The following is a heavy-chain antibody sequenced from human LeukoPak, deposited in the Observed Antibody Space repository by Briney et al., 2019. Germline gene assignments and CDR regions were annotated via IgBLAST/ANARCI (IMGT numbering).Heavy chain of an antibody. CDR3: AGGVLHGGGNWFDP. J-gene: IGHJ5*02. D-gene: IGHD3-16*01. Sequence: ASVKVSCKTSGYTFTGYYMHWLRQAPGQGLEWMGRVNPNSGGTYYAQKFQGRVTMTRDTSISTSYMELTSLISDDTAVYYCAGGVLHGGGNWFDPWGQGTLVTVSS. CDR2: VNPNSGGT. CDR1: GYTFTGYY. V-gene: IGHV1-2*06.